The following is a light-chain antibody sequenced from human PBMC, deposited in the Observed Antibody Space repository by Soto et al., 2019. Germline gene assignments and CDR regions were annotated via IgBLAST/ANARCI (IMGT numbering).Light chain of an antibody. Sequence: EIEMTQSTATLSVSPGERATLSCRASQSVRSNLAWYQQRPGQAPRLLIYGASTRATGIPARFSGSGSGTEFALTISSLQSEDFAVYYCQQYNNWPPWTFGQGTKV. CDR1: QSVRSN. CDR3: QQYNNWPPWT. V-gene: IGKV3-15*01. J-gene: IGKJ1*01. CDR2: GAS.